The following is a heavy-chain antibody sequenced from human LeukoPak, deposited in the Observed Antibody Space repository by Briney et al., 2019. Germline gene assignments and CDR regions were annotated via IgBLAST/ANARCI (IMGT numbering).Heavy chain of an antibody. J-gene: IGHJ4*02. CDR2: IIPLFGTA. CDR3: AREWNYETNGYFFYY. CDR1: GDTFSRYG. D-gene: IGHD3-22*01. V-gene: IGHV1-69*13. Sequence: ASVKVSCKASGDTFSRYGISWVRQAPGQGLEWMGGIIPLFGTANYAQKFQGRVTITADESTSTVYMKLNSLRFEDTAVYYCAREWNYETNGYFFYYWGQGTLVTVSS.